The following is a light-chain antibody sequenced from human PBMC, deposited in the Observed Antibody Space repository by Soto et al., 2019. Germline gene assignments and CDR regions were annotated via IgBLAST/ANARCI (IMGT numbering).Light chain of an antibody. CDR3: YSYRSTNSWV. J-gene: IGLJ3*02. CDR1: SSDVGGYNY. V-gene: IGLV2-14*03. CDR2: DVS. Sequence: QSALTQPASVSGSPGQSISISCTGTSSDVGGYNYVSWYQQYPGKAPKLMIYDVSNRPSGISNRFSGSKSGNTASLTISGLHAEDEADYYCYSYRSTNSWVFGGGTKLTVL.